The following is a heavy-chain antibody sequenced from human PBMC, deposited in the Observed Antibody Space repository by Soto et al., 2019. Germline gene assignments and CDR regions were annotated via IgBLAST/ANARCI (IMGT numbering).Heavy chain of an antibody. CDR1: GGSMGSGDFF. J-gene: IGHJ3*02. CDR3: ARDSFYYDSGAYSHNAFDI. Sequence: QVQLQESGPGLVKASQTLSLTCNVSGGSMGSGDFFWGWVRQPPGKGLEWLGHISYSGDTSYNPSLEGRLTLSVHRSKNQFSLTLSSVTAADTAVYYCARDSFYYDSGAYSHNAFDIWGQGTTVTVS. V-gene: IGHV4-30-4*01. CDR2: ISYSGDT. D-gene: IGHD3-22*01.